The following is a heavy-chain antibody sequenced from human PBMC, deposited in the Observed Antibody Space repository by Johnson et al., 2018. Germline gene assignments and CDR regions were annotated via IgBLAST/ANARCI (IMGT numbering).Heavy chain of an antibody. V-gene: IGHV3-23*04. D-gene: IGHD2-21*02. CDR3: AKKHCSGDCSLGLLGDFHP. Sequence: VQLVQSGGGLVQPGGSLRLSCAASGFTFSSYAMSWVRQAPGKGLEWVSTVIGSGSSTYYADSVKGRFPIARDNSKNTGNLQMNHLRAEDTAVYYGAKKHCSGDCSLGLLGDFHPWGQGTLVTGSA. J-gene: IGHJ1*01. CDR2: VIGSGSST. CDR1: GFTFSSYA.